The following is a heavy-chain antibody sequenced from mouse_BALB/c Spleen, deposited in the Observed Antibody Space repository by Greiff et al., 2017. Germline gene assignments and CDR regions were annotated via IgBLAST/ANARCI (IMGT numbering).Heavy chain of an antibody. CDR1: GFTFSSYG. Sequence: EVMLVESGGGLVQPGGSLKLSCAASGFTFSSYGMSWVRQTPDKRLELVATINSNGGSTYYPDSVKGRFTISRDNAKNTLYLQMSSLKSEDTARYYCARGEAWFAYWGQGTLVTVSA. V-gene: IGHV5-6-3*01. CDR2: INSNGGST. J-gene: IGHJ3*01. CDR3: ARGEAWFAY.